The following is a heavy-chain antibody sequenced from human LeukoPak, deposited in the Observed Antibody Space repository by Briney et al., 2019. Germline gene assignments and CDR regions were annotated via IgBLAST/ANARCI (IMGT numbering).Heavy chain of an antibody. CDR2: ISYDGSNK. V-gene: IGHV3-30-3*01. CDR1: GFTFSSYA. Sequence: GGSLRLSCAASGFTFSSYAMHWVRQAPGKGLEWVAVISYDGSNKYYADSVKGRFTISRDNSKNTLYLQMNSLRAEDTAVYYCASDRDILTGYLVDVVYYYYYYGMDVWGQGTTVTVSS. D-gene: IGHD3-9*01. J-gene: IGHJ6*02. CDR3: ASDRDILTGYLVDVVYYYYYYGMDV.